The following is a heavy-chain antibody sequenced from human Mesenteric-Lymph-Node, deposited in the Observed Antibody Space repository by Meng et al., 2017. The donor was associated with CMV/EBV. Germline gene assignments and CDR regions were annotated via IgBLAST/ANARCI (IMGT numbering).Heavy chain of an antibody. CDR3: ARDSRGASTSLDV. J-gene: IGHJ6*02. CDR2: IGSSGRYI. Sequence: GESLKISCAASGFTFSSYAMIWVRQAPGKGLQWVSSIGSSGRYIYYGDSVRGRFTISRDNAKSSLYLQMNSLRAEDTAVYYCARDSRGASTSLDVWGQGTTVTVSS. D-gene: IGHD2-2*01. V-gene: IGHV3-21*01. CDR1: GFTFSSYA.